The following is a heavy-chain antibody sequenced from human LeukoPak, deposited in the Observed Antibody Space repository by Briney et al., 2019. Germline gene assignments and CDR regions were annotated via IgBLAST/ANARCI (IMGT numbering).Heavy chain of an antibody. CDR1: NGSISSFY. D-gene: IGHD5-18*01. V-gene: IGHV4-59*01. Sequence: SETLSLTCTVSNGSISSFYWTWIRQPPGKGLEWIGYIYYTGTTDYNPSLKSRVTITVDTSKNQFSLKLSSVTAADTAVYYCARGYGRYFDYWGQGTLVTVSS. J-gene: IGHJ4*02. CDR3: ARGYGRYFDY. CDR2: IYYTGTT.